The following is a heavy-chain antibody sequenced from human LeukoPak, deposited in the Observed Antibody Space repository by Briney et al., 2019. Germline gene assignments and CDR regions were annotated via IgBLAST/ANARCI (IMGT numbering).Heavy chain of an antibody. Sequence: GGSLRLSCAASGFTFSDFCTSWVRQAPGKGLEWVSYISPSGTYTNYADSVKGRFTISRDNAKNSLFLQMNSLRAEDTGLYYCARGHYGMDVWGQGTTVTVSS. CDR2: ISPSGTYT. V-gene: IGHV3-11*06. J-gene: IGHJ6*02. CDR3: ARGHYGMDV. CDR1: GFTFSDFC.